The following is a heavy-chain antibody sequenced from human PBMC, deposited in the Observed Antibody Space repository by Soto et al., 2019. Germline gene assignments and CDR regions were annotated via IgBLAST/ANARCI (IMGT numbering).Heavy chain of an antibody. Sequence: PGGSLRLSCAASGFTFSSYAMSWVRQAPGKGLEWVSAISGSSGGSTYYADSVKGRFTISRDNSKNTLYLQMNSLRAEDTAVYYCAKSGDGSGGVWAPLNYWGQGTVVTVSS. CDR1: GFTFSSYA. V-gene: IGHV3-23*01. D-gene: IGHD3-3*01. CDR3: AKSGDGSGGVWAPLNY. CDR2: ISGSSGGST. J-gene: IGHJ4*02.